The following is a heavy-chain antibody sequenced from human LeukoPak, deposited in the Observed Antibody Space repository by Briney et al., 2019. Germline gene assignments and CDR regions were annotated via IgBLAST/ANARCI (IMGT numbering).Heavy chain of an antibody. CDR3: AKDIGTGWDLDY. J-gene: IGHJ4*02. CDR2: IRGDANTR. CDR1: GFIFDIYA. Sequence: PGGSLRLSCAPSGFIFDIYAMHWVRQAPGKGPEWLSHIRGDANTRYYGDSMKGRITISRDNSKNSLYLHMNSVRTENTAWYYCAKDIGTGWDLDYWGQGTLVTVSS. D-gene: IGHD1-26*01. V-gene: IGHV3-43*02.